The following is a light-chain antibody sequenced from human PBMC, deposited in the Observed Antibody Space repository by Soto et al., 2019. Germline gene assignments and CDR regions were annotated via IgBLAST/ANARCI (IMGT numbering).Light chain of an antibody. Sequence: DIQMTQSPSSLSASVGDRVTITCQASHNINNYLNWSRQKPGKAPELLIYHASTLKAGVPSRFSASGSGTDFTFTISSLLPEDVATYFCQQYDDLPYTFGQGTKLEIK. J-gene: IGKJ2*01. CDR1: HNINNY. V-gene: IGKV1-33*01. CDR2: HAS. CDR3: QQYDDLPYT.